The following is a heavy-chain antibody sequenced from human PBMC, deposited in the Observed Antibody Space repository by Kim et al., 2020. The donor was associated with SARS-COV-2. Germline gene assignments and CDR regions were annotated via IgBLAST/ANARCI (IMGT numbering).Heavy chain of an antibody. CDR1: GYTFTSYG. CDR3: ARGVCDYDILTGSFTGEYYVDY. J-gene: IGHJ4*02. CDR2: ISAYNGNT. V-gene: IGHV1-18*01. Sequence: ASVKVSCKASGYTFTSYGISWVRPAPGHGLEWMGWISAYNGNTNYAQQLQGRVTMTTDTSTSTAYMELRSLRSDDTAVYYCARGVCDYDILTGSFTGEYYVDYCGQGTLVTVSS. D-gene: IGHD3-9*01.